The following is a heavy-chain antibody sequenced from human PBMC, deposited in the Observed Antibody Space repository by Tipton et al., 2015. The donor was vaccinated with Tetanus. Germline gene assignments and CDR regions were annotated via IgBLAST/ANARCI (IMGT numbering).Heavy chain of an antibody. CDR1: GGSFSGNY. V-gene: IGHV4-34*01. D-gene: IGHD6-19*01. J-gene: IGHJ5*02. CDR2: INHRGGT. Sequence: LRLSCGVSGGSFSGNYWSWIRQPPGKGPEWIGEINHRGGTMYNPSLKSRVTISGDTSKNQFSLNLTSVTAADTAVYYCASLPKHWLAPRGAPWGQGTLVTVSS. CDR3: ASLPKHWLAPRGAP.